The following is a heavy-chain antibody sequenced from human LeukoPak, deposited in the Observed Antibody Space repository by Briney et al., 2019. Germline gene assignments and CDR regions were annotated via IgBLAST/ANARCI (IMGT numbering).Heavy chain of an antibody. D-gene: IGHD3-9*01. CDR1: GFTFSSYG. CDR3: AREYYDILTGPMYYFDY. CDR2: IWYDGSNK. J-gene: IGHJ4*02. Sequence: PGGSLRLSCAASGFTFSSYGMHWVRQAPGKGLEWVAVIWYDGSNKYYADSVKGRFTISRDNSKNTLYLQMNSLRAEDTAVYYCAREYYDILTGPMYYFDYWGQGTLVTVSS. V-gene: IGHV3-33*01.